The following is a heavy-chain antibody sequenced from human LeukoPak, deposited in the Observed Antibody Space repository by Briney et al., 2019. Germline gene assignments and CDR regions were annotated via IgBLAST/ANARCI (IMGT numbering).Heavy chain of an antibody. CDR2: IKQDGGEK. J-gene: IGHJ1*01. Sequence: GGSLRLSCAASGFTFSTYWMSWVRQAPGEGLEWVANIKQDGGEKYYVDSVRGRFTIYRDNAKNSLDLQMNSLRVEDTAVYYCARDGGRDLWSGYRDWGQGTLVTVAS. CDR1: GFTFSTYW. V-gene: IGHV3-7*01. CDR3: ARDGGRDLWSGYRD. D-gene: IGHD3-3*01.